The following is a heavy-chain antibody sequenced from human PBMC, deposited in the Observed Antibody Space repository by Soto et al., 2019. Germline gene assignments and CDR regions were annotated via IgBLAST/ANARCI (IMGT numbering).Heavy chain of an antibody. CDR1: GFTFSSYG. CDR3: AKTGSGSYYLPPESFHYYYMDV. J-gene: IGHJ6*03. Sequence: PGGSLRLSCAASGFTFSSYGMHWVRQAPGKGLEWVAVISYDGSNKYYADSVKGRFTISRDNSKNTLYLQMNSLRAEDTAVYYCAKTGSGSYYLPPESFHYYYMDVWGKGTTVTVSS. CDR2: ISYDGSNK. D-gene: IGHD3-10*01. V-gene: IGHV3-30*18.